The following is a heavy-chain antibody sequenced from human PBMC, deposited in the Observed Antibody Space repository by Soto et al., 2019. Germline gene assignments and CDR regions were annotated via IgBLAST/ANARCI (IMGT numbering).Heavy chain of an antibody. V-gene: IGHV1-69*08. CDR2: IIPILGTA. CDR3: ARFGSDYGDYEDYDAFDI. D-gene: IGHD4-17*01. J-gene: IGHJ3*02. CDR1: GGTFSSYT. Sequence: QVQLVQSGAEVKKPGSSVKVSCKASGGTFSSYTISWLRQAPGQGLEWMGRIIPILGTANYAQKFQGRVTITADTYKSTHYMELSSLVSEDTAVYYCARFGSDYGDYEDYDAFDIWGQGTMVTVSS.